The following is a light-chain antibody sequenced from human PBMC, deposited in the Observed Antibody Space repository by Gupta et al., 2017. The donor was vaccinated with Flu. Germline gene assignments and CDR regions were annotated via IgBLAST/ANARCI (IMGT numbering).Light chain of an antibody. Sequence: SSDVGTDKYVSWYQQHPGKAPKLMIFGVSNRPSGVSNRFSGSKSGNTASLTISGLQAEDEADYYCSSYTSTITLVVFGGGTKLTVL. V-gene: IGLV2-14*01. CDR2: GVS. J-gene: IGLJ3*02. CDR3: SSYTSTITLVV. CDR1: SSDVGTDKY.